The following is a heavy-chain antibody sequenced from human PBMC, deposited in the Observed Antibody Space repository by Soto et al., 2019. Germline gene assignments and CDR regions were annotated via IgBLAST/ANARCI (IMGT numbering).Heavy chain of an antibody. D-gene: IGHD2-21*01. Sequence: SETLSLTCAVSGGPFSGVYWSWIRQPPGKGLEWIGGVNHRGSANYNPSLESRVTMSVDTSKNQFSLKLTSVTAADSAVYYCARDAFCGSGTCRVGHWFDPWGQGTLVTVSS. V-gene: IGHV4-34*01. CDR2: VNHRGSA. CDR1: GGPFSGVY. CDR3: ARDAFCGSGTCRVGHWFDP. J-gene: IGHJ5*02.